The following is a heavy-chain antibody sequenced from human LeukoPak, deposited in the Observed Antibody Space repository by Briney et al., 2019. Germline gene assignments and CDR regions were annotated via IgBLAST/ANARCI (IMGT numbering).Heavy chain of an antibody. J-gene: IGHJ4*02. V-gene: IGHV1-69*13. Sequence: SVKVSCKASGGTFSNYAISWVRQAPGQGLEWMGGIIPIFGTANYAQKFQGRVTITADESTSTAYMELSSLRSEDTAVYYCARFSVVEWRFDYWGQGTLVTVSS. CDR3: ARFSVVEWRFDY. D-gene: IGHD3-3*01. CDR1: GGTFSNYA. CDR2: IIPIFGTA.